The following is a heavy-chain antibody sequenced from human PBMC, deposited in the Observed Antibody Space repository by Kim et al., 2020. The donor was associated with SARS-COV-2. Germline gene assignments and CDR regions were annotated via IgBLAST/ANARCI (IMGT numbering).Heavy chain of an antibody. D-gene: IGHD3-22*01. CDR3: ARRNYFASSGYFFP. J-gene: IGHJ5*02. V-gene: IGHV4-61*07. Sequence: PSLMSRVTISVATSKNPFSLRLSSVTAADTAVYYCARRNYFASSGYFFPWGQGTLVTVSS.